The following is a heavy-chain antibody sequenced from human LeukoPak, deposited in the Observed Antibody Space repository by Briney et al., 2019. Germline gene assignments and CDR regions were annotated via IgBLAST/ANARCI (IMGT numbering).Heavy chain of an antibody. CDR3: AKEVTPGALLYGPFDY. J-gene: IGHJ4*02. D-gene: IGHD4-23*01. CDR1: EFIFSSYG. CDR2: ISASGGGT. Sequence: GGSLRLSCAASEFIFSSYGMSWVRQAPGKGLEWVSAISASGGGTYYADSVKGRFTISRDNSRNTLYLEMNSLRAEDTAIYYCAKEVTPGALLYGPFDYWGQGTLVTVSS. V-gene: IGHV3-23*01.